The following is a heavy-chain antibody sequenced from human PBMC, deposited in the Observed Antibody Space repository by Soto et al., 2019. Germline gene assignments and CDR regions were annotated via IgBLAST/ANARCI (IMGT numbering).Heavy chain of an antibody. V-gene: IGHV3-48*02. J-gene: IGHJ4*02. CDR3: AGRFDD. CDR2: ISRSSSTI. CDR1: GFTFSDYS. Sequence: EVHLVESGGGLVQPGGSLRLSCAASGFTFSDYSLNWVRQAPGKGLEWISYISRSSSTIYYADSVRGRFTISRDSAKNSVYLQMNGLRDEDSAVYYCAGRFDDWGQGTLVTVSS.